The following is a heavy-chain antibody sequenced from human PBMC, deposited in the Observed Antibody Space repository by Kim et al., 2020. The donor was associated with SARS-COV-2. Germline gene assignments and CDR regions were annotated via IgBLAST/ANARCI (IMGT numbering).Heavy chain of an antibody. Sequence: GGSLRLSCATSGFSFSGYYMTWIRQAPGKGLDWVSYIGSSGTTKYYADSVKGRFTISRDNAKNSLYLQMYSLRAEDTAVYYCARAGSDGSKFDSWGQGTLVTVSS. CDR1: GFSFSGYY. V-gene: IGHV3-11*01. J-gene: IGHJ4*02. CDR3: ARAGSDGSKFDS. CDR2: IGSSGTTK. D-gene: IGHD3-16*01.